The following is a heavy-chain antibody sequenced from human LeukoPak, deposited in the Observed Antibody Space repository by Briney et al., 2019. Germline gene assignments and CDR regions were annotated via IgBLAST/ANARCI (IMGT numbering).Heavy chain of an antibody. CDR2: IIPIFGTA. V-gene: IGHV1-69*05. D-gene: IGHD2-2*01. Sequence: GASVKVSCKASGGTFSSYAISWVRQAPGQGLEWMGGIIPIFGTANYAQKFQGRVTTTTDESTSTAYMELSSLRSEDTAVYYCATSSTTLGWFDPWGQGTLVTVSS. J-gene: IGHJ5*02. CDR1: GGTFSSYA. CDR3: ATSSTTLGWFDP.